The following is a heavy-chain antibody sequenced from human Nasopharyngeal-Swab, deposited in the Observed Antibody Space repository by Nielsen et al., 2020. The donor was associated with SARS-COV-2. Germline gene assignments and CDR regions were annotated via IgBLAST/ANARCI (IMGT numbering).Heavy chain of an antibody. J-gene: IGHJ6*02. D-gene: IGHD3-3*01. CDR2: LYYSGST. CDR3: ARVVAASITIFGVVVTAGGMDV. V-gene: IGHV4-31*03. CDR1: GGSISSGGYY. Sequence: SETLSLTCTVSGGSISSGGYYWSWIRQHPGKGLEWIGYLYYSGSTYYNPSLKSRVTISVDTSKNQFSLKLSSVTAADTAVYYCARVVAASITIFGVVVTAGGMDVWGQGTTVTVSS.